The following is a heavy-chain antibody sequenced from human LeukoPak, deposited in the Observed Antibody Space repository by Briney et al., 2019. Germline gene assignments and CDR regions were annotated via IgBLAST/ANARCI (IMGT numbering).Heavy chain of an antibody. Sequence: GGSLRLSCAASGFTFSSYWMSWVRQAPGKGLNWVANIKQDGSEKYYVDSVKGRFTISRDNAKNSLYLQMNSLRAEDTAVYYCARVRDIVVVPAADFDYWGQGTLVTVSS. J-gene: IGHJ4*02. CDR2: IKQDGSEK. CDR1: GFTFSSYW. V-gene: IGHV3-7*01. D-gene: IGHD2-2*01. CDR3: ARVRDIVVVPAADFDY.